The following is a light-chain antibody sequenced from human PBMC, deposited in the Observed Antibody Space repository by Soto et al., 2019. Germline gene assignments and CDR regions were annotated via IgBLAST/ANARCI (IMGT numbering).Light chain of an antibody. J-gene: IGKJ3*01. CDR3: QQRSNWPPEVT. Sequence: EIVLTQSPDTLSLSPGERATLSCRASQSVRSSLAWYQQKPGQAPRLLIYYASNRATGIPARFSGSGSGTDFTLTISSLVHEDFAVYYCQQRSNWPPEVTFGPGTKVDIK. CDR1: QSVRSS. CDR2: YAS. V-gene: IGKV3-11*01.